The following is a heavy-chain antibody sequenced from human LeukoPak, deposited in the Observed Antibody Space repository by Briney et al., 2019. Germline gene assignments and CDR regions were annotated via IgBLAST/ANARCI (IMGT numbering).Heavy chain of an antibody. CDR1: GYTFTSYG. Sequence: EASVKVSCKASGYTFTSYGISWVRQAPGQGLEWMGWISAYNGNTNYAQKLQGRVTMTTDTSTSTAYMELRSLRSDDTAVYYCAREFAYYYDSSGYDKGIVCDAFDIWGQGTMVTVSS. V-gene: IGHV1-18*01. J-gene: IGHJ3*02. CDR2: ISAYNGNT. CDR3: AREFAYYYDSSGYDKGIVCDAFDI. D-gene: IGHD3-22*01.